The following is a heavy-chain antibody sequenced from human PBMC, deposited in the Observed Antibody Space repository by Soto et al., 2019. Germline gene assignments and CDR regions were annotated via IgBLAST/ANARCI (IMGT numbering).Heavy chain of an antibody. CDR3: ARGLDHSKVGY. CDR2: IDYNGRA. D-gene: IGHD4-4*01. Sequence: QVQLQESGPGLVKPSEILPITCSVSDGSVTGYCWSWIRQPLGKGLEWIGCIDYNGRARYNPSLTSRVTMSLDTSNNHFSLKLSSVTTTDTAVYYCARGLDHSKVGYWGQGTLVTVSP. V-gene: IGHV4-59*02. CDR1: DGSVTGYC. J-gene: IGHJ4*02.